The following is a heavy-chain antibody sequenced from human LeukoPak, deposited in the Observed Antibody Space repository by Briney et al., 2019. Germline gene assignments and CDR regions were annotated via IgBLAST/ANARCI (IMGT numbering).Heavy chain of an antibody. Sequence: PAETLCLTCSVSGASISSYYWNWIRQPPGKGLEWIGCIYPSGSINCNPSLKSRVSISVDTSKNQFSLNLNSVAAADTAVYYCARLAIRSTWYFDLWGRGTLVTVSS. D-gene: IGHD3-10*01. V-gene: IGHV4-4*09. CDR2: IYPSGSI. CDR3: ARLAIRSTWYFDL. J-gene: IGHJ2*01. CDR1: GASISSYY.